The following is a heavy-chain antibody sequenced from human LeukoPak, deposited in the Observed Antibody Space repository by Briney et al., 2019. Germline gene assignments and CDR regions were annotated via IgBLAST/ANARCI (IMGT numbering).Heavy chain of an antibody. V-gene: IGHV4-4*07. CDR2: ISTSGSA. CDR3: AKAVSGFDA. CDR1: CGSIRAAY. Sequence: SETLSLTRAISCGSIRAAYCSCGRQPAGEGLEWIGRISTSGSANYNPSLKSRVTVSVDTSKKQLSLQLNTMTAADTTLYYCAKAVSGFDAWGQGTLVTVSS. J-gene: IGHJ5*02. D-gene: IGHD3-3*02.